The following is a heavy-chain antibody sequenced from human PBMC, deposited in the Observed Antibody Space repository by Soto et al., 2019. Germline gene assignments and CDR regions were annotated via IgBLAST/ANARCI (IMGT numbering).Heavy chain of an antibody. Sequence: QVQLVQSGAEVKKPGASVKVSCKASGYTFTSYGISWVRQAPGQGLEWMGWISAYNGNTNYAQKLQGRVTMTTDTTTSTAYMELRNLRSDDTAVYYCATSHGADYDSSGYLEYWGQGTLVTVSS. D-gene: IGHD3-22*01. CDR2: ISAYNGNT. CDR3: ATSHGADYDSSGYLEY. V-gene: IGHV1-18*01. CDR1: GYTFTSYG. J-gene: IGHJ4*02.